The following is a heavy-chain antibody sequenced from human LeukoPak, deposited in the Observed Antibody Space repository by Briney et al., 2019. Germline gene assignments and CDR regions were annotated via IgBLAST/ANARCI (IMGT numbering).Heavy chain of an antibody. Sequence: SETLSLTCTVSGGSISSSSYYWGWIRQPPGKGLEWIGSIYYSGSTYYNPSLKSRVTISVDTSKNQFSLKMSSVTAADTAMYYCARHWAYNYGSGTYLNYFDNWGQGALVPVSS. V-gene: IGHV4-39*01. D-gene: IGHD3-10*01. CDR3: ARHWAYNYGSGTYLNYFDN. CDR2: IYYSGST. J-gene: IGHJ4*02. CDR1: GGSISSSSYY.